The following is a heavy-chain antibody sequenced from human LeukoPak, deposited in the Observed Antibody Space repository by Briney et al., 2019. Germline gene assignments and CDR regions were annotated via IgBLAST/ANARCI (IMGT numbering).Heavy chain of an antibody. J-gene: IGHJ3*02. CDR2: IYYSGST. V-gene: IGHV4-61*01. D-gene: IGHD6-13*01. CDR1: GGSVSSGSYY. CDR3: ARDNVQQLGTGGYDAFDI. Sequence: PSETLSLTCTVSGGSVSSGSYYWSWIRQPPGKGLEWIGYIYYSGSTNYNPSLKSRVTISVDTSKNQFSLKLSSVTAADTAVYYCARDNVQQLGTGGYDAFDIWGQGTMVTVSS.